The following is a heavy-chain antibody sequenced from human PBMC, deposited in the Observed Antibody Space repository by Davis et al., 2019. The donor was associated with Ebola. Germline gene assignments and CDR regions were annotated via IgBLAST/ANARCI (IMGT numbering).Heavy chain of an antibody. V-gene: IGHV4-39*01. CDR1: GGSISTSSYY. CDR2: IYYSGNT. Sequence: PGGSLRLSCTVSGGSISTSSYYWGWIRQPPGKELEWIANIYYSGNTYYNLSLRSRVTISVDTSKNQFSLKLTSVTAADTAVYYCARLRVVGAGFDYWGQGTLVTVSS. D-gene: IGHD2-15*01. CDR3: ARLRVVGAGFDY. J-gene: IGHJ4*02.